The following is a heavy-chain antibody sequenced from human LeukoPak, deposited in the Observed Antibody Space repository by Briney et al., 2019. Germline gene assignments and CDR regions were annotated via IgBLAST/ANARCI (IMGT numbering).Heavy chain of an antibody. J-gene: IGHJ3*01. D-gene: IGHD3-22*01. CDR1: GFTFTSSA. V-gene: IGHV1-58*01. Sequence: SVKVSCKSSGFTFTSSAVQWVRQARGQRLDWIGWIVVGSGNTNYAQKFQERVTITRDMSTSLVYMELSSLRSEDTAVYYCAAEAAYYYDSRDAFDVWGQGTMVTVSS. CDR2: IVVGSGNT. CDR3: AAEAAYYYDSRDAFDV.